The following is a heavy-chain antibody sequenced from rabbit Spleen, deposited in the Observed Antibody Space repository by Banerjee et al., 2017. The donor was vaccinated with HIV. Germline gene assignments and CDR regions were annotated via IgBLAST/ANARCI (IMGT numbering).Heavy chain of an antibody. Sequence: QEQLMESGGGLVKPEGSLKLSCTASGFSFSDKDVMCWVRQAPGKGLEWIACAYAGSSGSTYSATWAKGRFTISKTSSTTVTLQMASLTAADTATYFCARDAGTSFSTYGMDLWGPGTLVTVS. CDR1: GFSFSDKDV. CDR3: ARDAGTSFSTYGMDL. J-gene: IGHJ6*01. CDR2: AYAGSSGST. D-gene: IGHD8-1*01. V-gene: IGHV1S45*01.